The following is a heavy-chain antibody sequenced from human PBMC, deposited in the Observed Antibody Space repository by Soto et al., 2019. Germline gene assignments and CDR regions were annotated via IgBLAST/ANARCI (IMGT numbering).Heavy chain of an antibody. V-gene: IGHV1-69*13. D-gene: IGHD2-21*02. CDR2: IIPIFGTA. CDR1: GGTFSSYA. J-gene: IGHJ4*02. Sequence: RASVKVSCKASGGTFSSYAISWVRQAPGQGLEWMGGIIPIFGTANYAQKFQGRVTITADESTSTAYMELSSLRSEDTAVYYCARTPYCGGDCYYFDYWGQGTLVTVSS. CDR3: ARTPYCGGDCYYFDY.